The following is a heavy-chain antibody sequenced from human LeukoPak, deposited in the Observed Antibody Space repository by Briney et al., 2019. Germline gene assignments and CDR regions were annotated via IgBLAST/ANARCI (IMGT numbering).Heavy chain of an antibody. Sequence: PGGSLRLSCVASGVSFSNSWMSWVRQSPGKGLEWVANINEDGSVQVYVGSVKGRFTISRDNSQDSLYLQMNSLRVEDTAVYYCARDPHGGYFGAFDIWGQGTVVTVSS. CDR3: ARDPHGGYFGAFDI. J-gene: IGHJ3*02. CDR2: INEDGSVQ. CDR1: GVSFSNSW. D-gene: IGHD4-17*01. V-gene: IGHV3-7*01.